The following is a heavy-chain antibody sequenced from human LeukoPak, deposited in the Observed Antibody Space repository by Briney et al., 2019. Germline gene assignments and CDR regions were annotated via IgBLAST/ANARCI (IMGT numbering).Heavy chain of an antibody. CDR2: IYSGGST. V-gene: IGHV3-53*04. D-gene: IGHD4-17*01. CDR1: GFTVSSNY. Sequence: GGSLRLSCAASGFTVSSNYMGWVRQAPGKGLEWVSVIYSGGSTYYADSVKGRFTISRHNSKNTLYLQMNSLRAEDTAVYYCARGGTVTLSYYYYYGMDVWGQGTTVTVSS. J-gene: IGHJ6*02. CDR3: ARGGTVTLSYYYYYGMDV.